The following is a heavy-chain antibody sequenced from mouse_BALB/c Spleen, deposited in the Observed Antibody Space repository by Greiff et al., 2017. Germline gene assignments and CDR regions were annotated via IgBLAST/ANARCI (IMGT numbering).Heavy chain of an antibody. D-gene: IGHD2-14*01. J-gene: IGHJ3*01. CDR3: ARAPSYYRYYEFAY. Sequence: EVKLVESGGGLVQPGGSLRLSCATSGFTFSDFYMEWVRQPPGKRLEWIAASRNKANDYTTEYSASVKGRFIVSRDTSQSILYLQMNALRAEDTAIYYCARAPSYYRYYEFAYWGQGTLVTVSA. V-gene: IGHV7-1*02. CDR2: SRNKANDYTT. CDR1: GFTFSDFY.